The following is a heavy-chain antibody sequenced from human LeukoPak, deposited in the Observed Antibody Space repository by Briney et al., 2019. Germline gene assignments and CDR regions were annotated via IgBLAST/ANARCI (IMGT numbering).Heavy chain of an antibody. CDR3: ARDRSASYRFDY. J-gene: IGHJ4*02. CDR1: GDSVSGYY. D-gene: IGHD1-26*01. CDR2: IYTSGST. Sequence: PSETLSLTCSVSGDSVSGYYWSWIRQPAGKGLEWIGRIYTSGSTNYNPSLKSRVTMSVDTSKNQFSLNLTSATAADTAVYYCARDRSASYRFDYWGQGTLVTVSS. V-gene: IGHV4-4*07.